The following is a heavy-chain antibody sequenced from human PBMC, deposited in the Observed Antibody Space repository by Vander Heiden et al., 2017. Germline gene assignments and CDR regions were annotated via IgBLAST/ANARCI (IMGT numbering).Heavy chain of an antibody. CDR2: ISSSSSYI. D-gene: IGHD4-17*01. Sequence: EVQLVESGGGLVKPGGSLRLSCSASGFTFRSYSMNWVRQAPGKGLEWVSSISSSSSYIYYADSVKGRFTISRDNAKNSLYLQMNSLRAEDTAVYYCARDLYGDYFIDYWGQGTLVTVSS. CDR1: GFTFRSYS. V-gene: IGHV3-21*01. J-gene: IGHJ4*02. CDR3: ARDLYGDYFIDY.